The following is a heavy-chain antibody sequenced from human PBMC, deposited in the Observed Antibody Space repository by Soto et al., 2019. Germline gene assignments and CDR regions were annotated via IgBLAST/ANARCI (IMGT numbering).Heavy chain of an antibody. V-gene: IGHV1-69*06. CDR2: IIPIFGTA. CDR1: GGTFSSYA. J-gene: IGHJ3*02. D-gene: IGHD2-2*01. Sequence: ASVKVSCKASGGTFSSYAISWVRQAPGQGLEWMGGIIPIFGTANYAQKFQGRVTITADKSTSTAYMELSSLRSEDTAVYYCARYPHQLLHHDAFDIWGQGTMVTVSS. CDR3: ARYPHQLLHHDAFDI.